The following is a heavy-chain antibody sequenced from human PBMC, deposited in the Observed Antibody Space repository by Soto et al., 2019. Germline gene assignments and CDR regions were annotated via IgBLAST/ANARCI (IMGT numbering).Heavy chain of an antibody. CDR2: INAGNGNT. Sequence: QVQLVQSGAQVKKPGASVKVSCKASGYTFTSYAMHWERQAPGQRLEWMGWINAGNGNTKYSQKFQGRVTITRDTSGHTAYMELSRLRSEDTAVYYCARTDIVVVVAAKGQNWFDPWGQGTLATVSS. CDR3: ARTDIVVVVAAKGQNWFDP. CDR1: GYTFTSYA. V-gene: IGHV1-3*01. D-gene: IGHD2-15*01. J-gene: IGHJ5*02.